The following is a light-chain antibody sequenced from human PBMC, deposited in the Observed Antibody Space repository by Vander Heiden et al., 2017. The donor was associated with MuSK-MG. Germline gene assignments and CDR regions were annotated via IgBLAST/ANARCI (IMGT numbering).Light chain of an antibody. Sequence: QSVLTQPPSASGSPGRSVTISCTGTSSDVGGYKYVSWYNKHPGKGPNVMIYEVSKRPAGVPDRFSGSKSGNTASPTVSGLQAEDEADYYGSAYAGNNNWVFGGGTKLTVL. CDR1: SSDVGGYKY. CDR2: EVS. J-gene: IGLJ3*02. V-gene: IGLV2-8*01. CDR3: SAYAGNNNWV.